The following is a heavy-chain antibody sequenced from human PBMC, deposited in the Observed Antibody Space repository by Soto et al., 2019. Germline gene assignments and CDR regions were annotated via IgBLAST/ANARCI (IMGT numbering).Heavy chain of an antibody. J-gene: IGHJ2*01. CDR2: IKSKTDGGTT. CDR1: GFTFSNAW. V-gene: IGHV3-15*01. Sequence: EVQLVESGGGLVKPGGSLRLSCAASGFTFSNAWMSWVRQAPGKGLEWVGRIKSKTDGGTTDYAAPVKGRFTISRDDSKNPLYLQMNSLKTEDTGVVYCSPPIITFGGVIVFDLWGRGTLVTVSS. D-gene: IGHD3-16*02. CDR3: SPPIITFGGVIVFDL.